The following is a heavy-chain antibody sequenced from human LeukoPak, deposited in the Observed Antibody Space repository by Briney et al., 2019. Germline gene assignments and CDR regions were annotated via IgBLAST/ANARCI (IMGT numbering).Heavy chain of an antibody. CDR1: GFTFSSYA. V-gene: IGHV3-23*05. CDR2: IYVSGTT. CDR3: GRHAYGGSPPLS. J-gene: IGHJ4*02. Sequence: GGSLRLSCAASGFTFSSYAMSWVRQAPGKRLEWLAFIYVSGTTFYAASVKGRFTISGDNSKNTVYLQMNNLRAEDTALYYCGRHAYGGSPPLSWGQGALVTVSS. D-gene: IGHD3-10*01.